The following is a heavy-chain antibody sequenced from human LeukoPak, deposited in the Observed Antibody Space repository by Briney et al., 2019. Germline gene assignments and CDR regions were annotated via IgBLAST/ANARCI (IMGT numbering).Heavy chain of an antibody. CDR3: ARAPVDIVATIGYYYGMDV. CDR2: TSSSGSTI. CDR1: GFTFSDYY. D-gene: IGHD5-12*01. Sequence: GGSLRLSCAASGFTFSDYYMSWIRQAPGKGLEWVSYTSSSGSTIYYADSAKGRFTISRDNAKNSLYLQMNSLRAEDTAVYYCARAPVDIVATIGYYYGMDVWGQGTTVTVSS. V-gene: IGHV3-11*01. J-gene: IGHJ6*02.